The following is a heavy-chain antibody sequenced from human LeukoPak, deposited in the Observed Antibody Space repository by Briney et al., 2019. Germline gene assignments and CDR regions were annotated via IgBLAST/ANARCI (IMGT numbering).Heavy chain of an antibody. Sequence: GGSLRLSCAASGFTFSSYEMNRVRQAPGKGLEWVSYISSSGSTIYYADSVKGRFTISRDNAKNSLYLQMNSLRAGDTAVYYCARGKYGSSSLIDYWGQGTLVTVSS. CDR2: ISSSGSTI. V-gene: IGHV3-48*03. J-gene: IGHJ4*02. D-gene: IGHD6-6*01. CDR3: ARGKYGSSSLIDY. CDR1: GFTFSSYE.